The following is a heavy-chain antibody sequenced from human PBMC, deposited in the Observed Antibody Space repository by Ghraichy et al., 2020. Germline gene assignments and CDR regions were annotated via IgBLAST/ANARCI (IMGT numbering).Heavy chain of an antibody. Sequence: SQTLSLTCTVSGGSVSSYYWSWIRQPPGKGLEWIGYIYYSGTTNYTPSLKSRVTISVDTSKNQFSLKLSSVTAADTAGYYCAAVREWSLRGPFDYWGQGTLVTVSS. CDR2: IYYSGTT. D-gene: IGHD3-3*01. V-gene: IGHV4-59*02. CDR1: GGSVSSYY. CDR3: AAVREWSLRGPFDY. J-gene: IGHJ4*02.